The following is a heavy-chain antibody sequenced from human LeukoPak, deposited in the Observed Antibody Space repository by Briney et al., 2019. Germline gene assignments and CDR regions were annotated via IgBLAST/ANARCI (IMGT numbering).Heavy chain of an antibody. CDR3: ARVRGIVVAPGGMDV. D-gene: IGHD3-22*01. V-gene: IGHV1-69*04. J-gene: IGHJ6*02. CDR1: GGTFSSYA. CDR2: IIPILGIA. Sequence: SVKVSCKASGGTFSSYAISWVRQAPGQGLEWMGRIIPILGIANYAQKFQGRVTITADKSTSTAYMELSSLRSEDTAVYYCARVRGIVVAPGGMDVWGQGTTVTVSS.